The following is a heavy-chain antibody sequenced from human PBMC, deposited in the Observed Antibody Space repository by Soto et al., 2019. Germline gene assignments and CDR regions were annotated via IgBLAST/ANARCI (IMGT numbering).Heavy chain of an antibody. CDR3: ARPYTRGSYYFDN. D-gene: IGHD6-19*01. CDR1: GFPFSTYI. CDR2: IWYDGSDE. V-gene: IGHV3-33*01. Sequence: ESGGGVVQPGRSLRLSCAASGFPFSTYIMHWVRQAPGKGLEWVALIWYDGSDEYYTDSVKGRFTVSRDNSKNTLYLQMNSLRAEYTAVYYCARPYTRGSYYFDNWGQGTLVTVSS. J-gene: IGHJ4*02.